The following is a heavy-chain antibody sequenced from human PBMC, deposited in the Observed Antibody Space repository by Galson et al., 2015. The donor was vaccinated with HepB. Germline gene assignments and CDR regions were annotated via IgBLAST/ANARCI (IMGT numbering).Heavy chain of an antibody. CDR2: ISSSSSYI. V-gene: IGHV3-21*01. J-gene: IGHJ4*02. Sequence: SLRLSCAASGFTFSSYSMNWVRQAPGKGLEWVSSISSSSSYIYYADSVKGRFTISRDNAKNPLYLQMNSLRAEDTAVYYCAREPKALSCVDYWGQGTLVTVSS. CDR3: AREPKALSCVDY. CDR1: GFTFSSYS.